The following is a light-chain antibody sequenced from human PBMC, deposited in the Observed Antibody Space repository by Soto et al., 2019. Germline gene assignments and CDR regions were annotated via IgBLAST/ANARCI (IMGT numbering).Light chain of an antibody. CDR2: DNN. CDR1: NSNIGNNY. Sequence: QSVLTQPPSVSAAPGQKVTISCSGSNSNIGNNYVSWYQQLPKTAPKLLIYDNNQRPSGIPDRFSGSKSGTSATLGITGLQTGDEADYYCGTWDSSLSAVVFGGGTKLTVL. V-gene: IGLV1-51*01. J-gene: IGLJ2*01. CDR3: GTWDSSLSAVV.